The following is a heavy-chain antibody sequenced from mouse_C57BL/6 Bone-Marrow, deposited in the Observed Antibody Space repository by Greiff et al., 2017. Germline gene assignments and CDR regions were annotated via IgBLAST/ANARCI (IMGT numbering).Heavy chain of an antibody. CDR1: GYTFTSYW. Sequence: QVQLKQPGAELVRPGTSVKLSCKASGYTFTSYWMHWVKQRPGQGLEWIGVIDPSDSYTNYNQKFKGKATLTVDTSSSTAYMQLSSLTSEDSAVYYCARYDYVFDYWGQGTTLTVSS. CDR2: IDPSDSYT. CDR3: ARYDYVFDY. D-gene: IGHD2-4*01. J-gene: IGHJ2*01. V-gene: IGHV1-59*01.